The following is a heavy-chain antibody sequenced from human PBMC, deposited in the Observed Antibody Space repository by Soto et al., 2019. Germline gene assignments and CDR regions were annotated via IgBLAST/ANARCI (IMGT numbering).Heavy chain of an antibody. CDR3: SRLLYDRRGYYDFDY. D-gene: IGHD3-22*01. Sequence: QLQLQESGPGLVKPSETLSLTCSVSGGSITSNSYYLGWIRQPPGGCLEWRGSLYYSGTIYHNPSLKRRVTMSIDTSKNRFSLNLSSVTASDTAVDHCSRLLYDRRGYYDFDYWGQGTLVTVSS. CDR1: GGSITSNSYY. J-gene: IGHJ4*02. V-gene: IGHV4-39*01. CDR2: LYYSGTI.